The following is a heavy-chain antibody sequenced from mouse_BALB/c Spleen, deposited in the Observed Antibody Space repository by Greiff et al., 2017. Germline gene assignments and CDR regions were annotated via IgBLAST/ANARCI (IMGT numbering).Heavy chain of an antibody. CDR3: ARSDYGFDY. D-gene: IGHD2-4*01. Sequence: QVQLQQSGAELVKPGTSVKLSCKASGYNFTSYWINWVKLRPGQGLEWIGDIYPGSGSTNYNEKFKSKATLTVDTSSSTAYMQLSSLASEDSALYYCARSDYGFDYWGQGTTRTV. CDR1: GYNFTSYW. J-gene: IGHJ2*01. CDR2: IYPGSGST. V-gene: IGHV1-55*01.